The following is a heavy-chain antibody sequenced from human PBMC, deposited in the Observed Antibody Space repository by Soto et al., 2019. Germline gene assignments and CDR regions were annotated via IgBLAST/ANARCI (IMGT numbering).Heavy chain of an antibody. J-gene: IGHJ4*02. CDR1: GGSFSGYY. V-gene: IGHV4-34*01. D-gene: IGHD3-22*01. Sequence: SETLSLTCAVYGGSFSGYYWSWIRQPPGKGLEWIGEINHSGSTNYNPSLKSRVTISVDTSKNQFSLKLSSVTAADTAVYYCARGGRISGYYYEVLLFPFDYWGQGPLVTVSS. CDR2: INHSGST. CDR3: ARGGRISGYYYEVLLFPFDY.